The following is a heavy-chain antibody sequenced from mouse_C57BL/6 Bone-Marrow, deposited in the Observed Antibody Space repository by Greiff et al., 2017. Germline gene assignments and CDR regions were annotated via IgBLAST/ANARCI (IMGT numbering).Heavy chain of an antibody. Sequence: QVQLKQSGAELVRPGASVTLSCKASGYTFTDYEMHWVKQTPVHGLEWIGAIDPETGGTAYNQKFKGKAILTADKSSSTAYMELLSLTSEDSAVYYCRYYCGSSYSSMDYWGQGTSVTVSS. CDR1: GYTFTDYE. D-gene: IGHD1-1*01. CDR3: RYYCGSSYSSMDY. V-gene: IGHV1-15*01. CDR2: IDPETGGT. J-gene: IGHJ4*01.